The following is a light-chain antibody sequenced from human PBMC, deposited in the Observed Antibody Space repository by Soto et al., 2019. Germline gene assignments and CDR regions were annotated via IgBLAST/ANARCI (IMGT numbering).Light chain of an antibody. J-gene: IGKJ2*01. V-gene: IGKV3-20*01. CDR3: QQSGSSSYT. CDR1: QSISSSY. CDR2: AAS. Sequence: EIVLTQSPGTLSLSPGERATLSCRASQSISSSYLAWYQQKPGQAPRLLIYAASSKATGIPDRFSGSGSGTDYNLTICRLEPEDFAVYYCQQSGSSSYTFGQGTQLEIK.